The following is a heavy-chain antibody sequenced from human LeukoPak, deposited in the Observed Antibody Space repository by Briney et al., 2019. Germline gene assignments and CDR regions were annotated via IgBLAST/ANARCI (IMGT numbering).Heavy chain of an antibody. Sequence: PGRSLRLSCAASGFTFNTYTMHWVRQAPGKGLEWVALISYHGSNEYSADSVKGRFTISRDNSKNTLYLQMNSLRPEDTAVYFCARDWDFWGQGTLVTVSS. D-gene: IGHD1-26*01. V-gene: IGHV3-30-3*01. CDR3: ARDWDF. CDR1: GFTFNTYT. CDR2: ISYHGSNE. J-gene: IGHJ4*02.